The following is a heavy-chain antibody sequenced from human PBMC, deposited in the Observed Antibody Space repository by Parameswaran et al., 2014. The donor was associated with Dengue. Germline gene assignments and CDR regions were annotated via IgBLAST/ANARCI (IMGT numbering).Heavy chain of an antibody. V-gene: IGHV1-46*01. CDR2: INPSGGST. CDR3: ARGSYYDSSGYYYGVDDY. J-gene: IGHJ4*02. Sequence: WVRQAPGQGLEWMGIINPSGGSTSYAQKFQGRVTMTRDTSTSTVYMELSSLRSEDTAVYYCARGSYYDSSGYYYGVDDYWGQGTLVTVSS. D-gene: IGHD3-22*01.